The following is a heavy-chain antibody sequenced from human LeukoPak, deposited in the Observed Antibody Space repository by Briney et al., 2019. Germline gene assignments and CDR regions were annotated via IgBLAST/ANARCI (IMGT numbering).Heavy chain of an antibody. V-gene: IGHV3-30*04. CDR1: GFTFSSYA. CDR3: ARDKKPMDV. CDR2: ISYDGSNK. J-gene: IGHJ6*03. Sequence: GGSLRLSCAASGFTFSSYAMHWVRQAPGKGLEWVAVISYDGSNKYYADSVKGRFTISRDNSKNTLYLQMNNLRAEDTAVYYCARDKKPMDVWGKGTTVTVSS.